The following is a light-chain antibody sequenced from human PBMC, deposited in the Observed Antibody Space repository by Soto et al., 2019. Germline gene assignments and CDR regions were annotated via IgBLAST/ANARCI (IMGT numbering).Light chain of an antibody. Sequence: QSALTQPASVSGSPGQSITMSCTGTSSDIGGYNYVSWYQQHPGKAPKLMIYEVSNRPSGLSNRFSGSKSGNTASLTISGLQAEDEADYYCNSYTSTSTQVFGTGTKVTVL. V-gene: IGLV2-14*01. CDR2: EVS. CDR3: NSYTSTSTQV. J-gene: IGLJ1*01. CDR1: SSDIGGYNY.